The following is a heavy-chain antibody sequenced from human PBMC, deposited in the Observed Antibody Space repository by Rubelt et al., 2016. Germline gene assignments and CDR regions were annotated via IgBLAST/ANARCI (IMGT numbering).Heavy chain of an antibody. J-gene: IGHJ4*02. Sequence: QVQLVQSGAEVKKPGASVKVSCKASGYTFTSYAMHWVRQAPGQRLEWMGWINAGNGNTKCSQKFQGRVTSTRDTSASTAYMELSSLRSEDTAVYYCARGRAVKLADSGGNDYWGQGTLVTVSS. D-gene: IGHD4-23*01. CDR2: INAGNGNT. CDR1: GYTFTSYA. CDR3: ARGRAVKLADSGGNDY. V-gene: IGHV1-3*01.